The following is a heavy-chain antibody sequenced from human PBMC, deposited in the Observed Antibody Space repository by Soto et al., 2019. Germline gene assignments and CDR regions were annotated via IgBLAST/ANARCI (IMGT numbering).Heavy chain of an antibody. CDR3: ARDGPKSSGWYPKGAYYYYYYMDV. CDR2: IYSGGST. D-gene: IGHD6-19*01. Sequence: EVQLVESGGGLVQPGGSLRLSCAASGFTVSSNYMSWVRQAPGKGLEWVSVIYSGGSTYYADSVKGRFTISRDNSKNTLYLQMNSLSAEDTAVYYCARDGPKSSGWYPKGAYYYYYYMDVWGKGTTVTVSS. V-gene: IGHV3-66*01. J-gene: IGHJ6*03. CDR1: GFTVSSNY.